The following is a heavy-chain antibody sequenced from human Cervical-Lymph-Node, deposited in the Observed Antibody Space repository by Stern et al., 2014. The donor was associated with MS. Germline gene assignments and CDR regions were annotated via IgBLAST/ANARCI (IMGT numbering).Heavy chain of an antibody. CDR2: ITPNSGGT. J-gene: IGHJ4*02. V-gene: IGHV1-2*06. CDR3: ASTPIMYGSSGYKDY. CDR1: GDTFTGYY. Sequence: QDQLVQSGAEVKKPGASVKVSCKASGDTFTGYYMHWVRQAPGQGLEWMGRITPNSGGTNYAQKFQGRVTMTRDTSITTAYMELSRLRSDDTAVYYCASTPIMYGSSGYKDYWGQGTLVTVSS. D-gene: IGHD3-22*01.